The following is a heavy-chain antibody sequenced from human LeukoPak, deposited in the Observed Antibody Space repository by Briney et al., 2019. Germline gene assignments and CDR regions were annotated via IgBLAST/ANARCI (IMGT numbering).Heavy chain of an antibody. V-gene: IGHV4-34*01. D-gene: IGHD6-13*01. CDR1: GGSFSGYY. CDR2: INHSGST. CDR3: ARFKRIAAAVVLDAFDI. Sequence: SETLSLTCAVYGGSFSGYYWSWIHQPPGKGLEWIGEINHSGSTNYNPSLKSRVTISVDTSKNQFSLKLSSVTAADTAVYYCARFKRIAAAVVLDAFDIWGQGTMVTVSS. J-gene: IGHJ3*02.